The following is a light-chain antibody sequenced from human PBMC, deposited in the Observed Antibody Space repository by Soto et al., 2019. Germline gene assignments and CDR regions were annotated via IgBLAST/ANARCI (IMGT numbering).Light chain of an antibody. CDR2: GAS. CDR1: QTISGT. J-gene: IGKJ5*01. CDR3: QQRSNWPPIT. V-gene: IGKV3-15*01. Sequence: EIVMTQSPANLSGSPGGRATLSCRASQTISGTLAWCQQKPGQAPRLLIHGASTRAPGFPARFSGSGSGTAVALPISSLEPEDFAVYYCQQRSNWPPITFGQGTRLEIK.